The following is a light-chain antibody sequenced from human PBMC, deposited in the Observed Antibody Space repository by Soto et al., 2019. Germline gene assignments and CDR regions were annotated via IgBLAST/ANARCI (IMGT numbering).Light chain of an antibody. CDR3: QQYYNYPYT. Sequence: DIQMTQSPSTLSASVGDRVIVTCRASQSISSWLAWYQEKPGKAPKLLIFEASSLASGVPSRFSGSGSGTQFTLTISSLQPDDFATYYCQQYYNYPYTFGQGTKLEIK. J-gene: IGKJ2*01. CDR2: EAS. CDR1: QSISSW. V-gene: IGKV1-5*01.